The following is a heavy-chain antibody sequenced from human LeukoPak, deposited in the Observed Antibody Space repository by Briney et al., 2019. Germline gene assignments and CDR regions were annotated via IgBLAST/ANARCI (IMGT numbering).Heavy chain of an antibody. CDR3: ARFLEYGDYWDPSFDY. Sequence: AAVNVSFKASGYTLTSYGISWVRQAPGQGLDWMGWISAYNSNTNYAQKLQGGVTMTTDTSTSTGYMELRSLRSDDTAVYYCARFLEYGDYWDPSFDYWGQGTLVTVSS. CDR1: GYTLTSYG. D-gene: IGHD4-17*01. V-gene: IGHV1-18*01. CDR2: ISAYNSNT. J-gene: IGHJ4*02.